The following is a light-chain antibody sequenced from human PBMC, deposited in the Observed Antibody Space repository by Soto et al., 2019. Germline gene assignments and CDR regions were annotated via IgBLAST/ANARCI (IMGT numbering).Light chain of an antibody. CDR3: QEYDGAPPIT. CDR1: QSISSW. V-gene: IGKV1-5*01. CDR2: DAS. J-gene: IGKJ5*01. Sequence: IQLTQSPSSLSASVGDRVTITCLASQSISSWLAWYQQKPGKAPKLLIYDASSLESGVPSRFSGSGSGTDFTLTISRLEPEDFAVYYCQEYDGAPPITFGLGTRLEIK.